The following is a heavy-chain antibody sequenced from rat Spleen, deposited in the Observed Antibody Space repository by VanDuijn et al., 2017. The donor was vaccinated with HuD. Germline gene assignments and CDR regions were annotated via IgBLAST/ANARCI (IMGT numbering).Heavy chain of an antibody. CDR1: GYTFTSYY. V-gene: IGHV1-43*01. D-gene: IGHD4-6*01. CDR3: ARESWDLFDS. Sequence: QVQLQQSGAELAKPGSSVKISCKASGYTFTSYYISWIKQTTGQGLEFIGYINTGNGGTNYNEKFRDKATLTVDRSSSTAFMQLGSLTPDDSAVYYCARESWDLFDSWGQGVMVTVSS. CDR2: INTGNGGT. J-gene: IGHJ2*01.